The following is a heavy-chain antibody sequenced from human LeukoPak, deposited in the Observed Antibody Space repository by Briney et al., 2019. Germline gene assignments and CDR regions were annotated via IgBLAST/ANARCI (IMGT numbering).Heavy chain of an antibody. D-gene: IGHD7-27*01. V-gene: IGHV3-11*01. CDR3: ARATNWGFPLHMDV. J-gene: IGHJ6*03. CDR1: GFTFTDYY. Sequence: GGSLRLSCAASGFTFTDYYMSWIRQAPGKGLEWVSLIGTRDSTKYYADSVKGRFTVSRDNAENSLYLQMNSLTAEDTAVYYCARATNWGFPLHMDVWGKGNTVTVSS. CDR2: IGTRDSTK.